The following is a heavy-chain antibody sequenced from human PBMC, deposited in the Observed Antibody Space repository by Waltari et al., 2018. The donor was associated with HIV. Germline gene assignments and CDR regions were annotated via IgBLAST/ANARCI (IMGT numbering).Heavy chain of an antibody. CDR3: VKDKGRYYLASGSYPVEVP. CDR2: ISWNSGSI. J-gene: IGHJ5*02. Sequence: VQLVESGGGCIQPGRSLRLSCAASGFTFGDYAMHWVRQAPGKGLEWVSGISWNSGSIGYGDSVKGRFTISRDNAKNSSYLQMNSLRPEDTALYYCVKDKGRYYLASGSYPVEVPWGQGTLVTVSS. V-gene: IGHV3-9*01. D-gene: IGHD3-10*01. CDR1: GFTFGDYA.